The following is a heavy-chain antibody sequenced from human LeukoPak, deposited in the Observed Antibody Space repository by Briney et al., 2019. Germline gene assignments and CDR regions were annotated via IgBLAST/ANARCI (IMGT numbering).Heavy chain of an antibody. CDR1: GYMFVTYW. CDR2: IYPADSRT. D-gene: IGHD3-10*01. CDR3: ARLTIVRGLISGIDV. J-gene: IGHJ6*02. Sequence: EESLKISCKASGYMFVTYWIGWVRQMAGKGLECMGIIYPADSRTTYSPSFQGQVTMSADKSINTAYLQWSSLQASDTAMYYCARLTIVRGLISGIDVWGQGTTVTVSS. V-gene: IGHV5-51*01.